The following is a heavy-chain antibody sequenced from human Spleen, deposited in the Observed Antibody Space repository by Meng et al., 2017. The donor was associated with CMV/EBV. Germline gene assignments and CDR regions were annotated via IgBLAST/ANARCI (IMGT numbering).Heavy chain of an antibody. CDR2: IYYSGST. J-gene: IGHJ4*02. CDR1: GGSISSSSYY. CDR3: ARDGRALGITGTVDY. Sequence: SETLSLPCTVSGGSISSSSYYWGWIRQPPGKGLEGIGSIYYSGSTYYNPSLKSRVTISVDTSKNQFSLKLSSVTAADTAVYYCARDGRALGITGTVDYWGQGTLVTVSS. D-gene: IGHD1-20*01. V-gene: IGHV4-39*07.